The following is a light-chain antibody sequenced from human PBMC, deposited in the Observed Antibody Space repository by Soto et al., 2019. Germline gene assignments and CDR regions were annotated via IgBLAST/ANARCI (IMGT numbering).Light chain of an antibody. Sequence: DIQMTQSPSSLSASVVDRVTITCQASQDISNYLNWYQQKPGKAPKLLIFDASNVETGVPSRFSGSGSGTDFTFTIHSLQPEDAATYYCQQYEDLPLTFGGGTK. CDR1: QDISNY. J-gene: IGKJ4*01. CDR3: QQYEDLPLT. V-gene: IGKV1-33*01. CDR2: DAS.